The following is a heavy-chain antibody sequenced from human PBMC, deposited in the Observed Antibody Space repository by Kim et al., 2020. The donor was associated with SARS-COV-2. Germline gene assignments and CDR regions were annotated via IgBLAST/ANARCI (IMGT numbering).Heavy chain of an antibody. D-gene: IGHD5-12*01. J-gene: IGHJ4*02. CDR3: ASTRQSGYELQGFDY. Sequence: ADSVKGRFTISRDNAKNYLYLKMNSLRAEDTGLYYCASTRQSGYELQGFDYWGQGTLVTVSS. V-gene: IGHV3-11*06.